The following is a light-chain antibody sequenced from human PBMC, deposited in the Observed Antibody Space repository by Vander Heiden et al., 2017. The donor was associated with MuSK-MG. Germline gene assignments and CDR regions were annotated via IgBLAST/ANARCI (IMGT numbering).Light chain of an antibody. V-gene: IGKV1-12*01. J-gene: IGKJ4*01. Sequence: DIQMTQSPFSVSASVGDRVTISCRASQGIGSWLAWYQQKPGKAPRLLIYAASNLQAGVPSRFSGSGSGTDFTLTIDSLQPEDFATYYCQQANSFPLTFGGGTKVEIK. CDR2: AAS. CDR1: QGIGSW. CDR3: QQANSFPLT.